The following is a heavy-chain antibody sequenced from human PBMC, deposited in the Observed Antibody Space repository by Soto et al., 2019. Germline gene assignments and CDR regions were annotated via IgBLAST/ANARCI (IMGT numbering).Heavy chain of an antibody. CDR2: ISAYNGNT. D-gene: IGHD6-13*01. J-gene: IGHJ4*02. CDR1: GYTFTSYG. CDR3: AREAAGSSWGYFDY. V-gene: IGHV1-18*01. Sequence: QVQLVQSGAEVKKPGASVKVSCKASGYTFTSYGISWVRQAPGQGLEWMGWISAYNGNTNYAQKLQGRVTMTTDTSTSRAYRELSSLRSDDPAVYYCAREAAGSSWGYFDYWGQGTLVTVSS.